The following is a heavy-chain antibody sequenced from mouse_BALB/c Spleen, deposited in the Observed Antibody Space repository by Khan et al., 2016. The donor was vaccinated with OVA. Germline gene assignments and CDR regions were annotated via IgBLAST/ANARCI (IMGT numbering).Heavy chain of an antibody. D-gene: IGHD1-1*01. Sequence: DLVKPGASVKLSCKASGYTFSSYWIHWIKQGPGQGLEWIGQISPGSGSDYYNKIFRGKATLTVDTSSRTAYFQLNSLSSEDSAVYFCARSNNYGRSLYALDYWGLGTSVTVSS. J-gene: IGHJ4*01. V-gene: IGHV1S41*01. CDR2: ISPGSGSD. CDR1: GYTFSSYW. CDR3: ARSNNYGRSLYALDY.